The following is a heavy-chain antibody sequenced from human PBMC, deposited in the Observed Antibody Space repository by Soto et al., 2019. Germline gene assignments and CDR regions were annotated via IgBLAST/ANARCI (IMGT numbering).Heavy chain of an antibody. CDR3: ATARPGSYYYYGMDV. J-gene: IGHJ6*02. V-gene: IGHV3-33*01. CDR2: IWYDGSNK. Sequence: QVQLVESGGGVVQPGRSLRLSCAASGFTFSSYGMHWVRQAPGKGLEWVAVIWYDGSNKYYADSVKGQFTISRDNSKNTLYLQMNSLRAEDTAVYYCATARPGSYYYYGMDVWGQGTTVTVSS. D-gene: IGHD1-1*01. CDR1: GFTFSSYG.